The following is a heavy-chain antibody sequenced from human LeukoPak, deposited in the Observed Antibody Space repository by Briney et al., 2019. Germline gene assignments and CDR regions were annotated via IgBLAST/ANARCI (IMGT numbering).Heavy chain of an antibody. D-gene: IGHD1-14*01. J-gene: IGHJ4*02. CDR3: AKGVNPGYNPGWSNFDY. CDR2: ISGSDDSL. Sequence: GGSLRLSCAASGFTFTTYGMSWVRQAPGKGLEWVSSISGSDDSLYYIVSVKGRFTISRDNAKNTVHLQMNTLRAEDTAIYYCAKGVNPGYNPGWSNFDYWGQGTLVTVSS. V-gene: IGHV3-23*01. CDR1: GFTFTTYG.